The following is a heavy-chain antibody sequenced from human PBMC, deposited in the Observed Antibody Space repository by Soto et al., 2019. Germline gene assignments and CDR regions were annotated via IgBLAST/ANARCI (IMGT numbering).Heavy chain of an antibody. CDR1: GYIFISYY. J-gene: IGHJ6*02. V-gene: IGHV1-46*01. D-gene: IGHD2-21*02. CDR2: INPGGGST. Sequence: QVQLVQSGAEVKKPGASVKVSCKASGYIFISYYIHWVRQAPGQGLEWMGIINPGGGSTSYAEKFQGRVTMTRDTSTSTFYMELSSLRSEDTAVYYCARLYCAVDCSITPGDYYYGMDVWGQGTTVTVSS. CDR3: ARLYCAVDCSITPGDYYYGMDV.